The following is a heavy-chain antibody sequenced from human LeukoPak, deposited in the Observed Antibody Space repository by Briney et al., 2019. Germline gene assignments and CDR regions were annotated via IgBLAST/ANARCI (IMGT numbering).Heavy chain of an antibody. Sequence: SVKVSCKASGGTFGSYAISWVRQAPGQGLEWMGGIIPIFGTANYAQKFQGRVTITTDESTSTAYMELSSLRSEDTAVYYCARGVEMATFSDHWYFDLWGRGTLVTVSS. J-gene: IGHJ2*01. D-gene: IGHD5-24*01. V-gene: IGHV1-69*05. CDR2: IIPIFGTA. CDR3: ARGVEMATFSDHWYFDL. CDR1: GGTFGSYA.